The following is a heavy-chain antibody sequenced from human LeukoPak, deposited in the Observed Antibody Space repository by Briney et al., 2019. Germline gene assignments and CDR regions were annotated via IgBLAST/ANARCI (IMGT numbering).Heavy chain of an antibody. CDR2: IIPIFGTA. CDR1: GGTFISYA. Sequence: SVKVSCKASGGTFISYAISWVRQAPGQGLEWMGGIIPIFGTANYAQKFQGRVTITADESTSTAYMELSSLKSEDTAVYYCARPVTGDGGYWYFDLWGRGTLVTVSS. V-gene: IGHV1-69*01. J-gene: IGHJ2*01. CDR3: ARPVTGDGGYWYFDL. D-gene: IGHD7-27*01.